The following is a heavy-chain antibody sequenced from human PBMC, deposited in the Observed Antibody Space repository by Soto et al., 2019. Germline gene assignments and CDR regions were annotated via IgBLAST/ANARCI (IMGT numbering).Heavy chain of an antibody. CDR3: AREIMVGEGYYSYVMDV. CDR1: GYTFTSYG. CDR2: ISAYNGNT. V-gene: IGHV1-18*01. J-gene: IGHJ6*02. D-gene: IGHD2-8*01. Sequence: ASVKVSCKASGYTFTSYGISWVRQAPGQGLEWMGWISAYNGNTNYAQKLQGRVTMTTDTSTSTAYMELRSLRSDDTAVYYCAREIMVGEGYYSYVMDVWGQGTTVTVSS.